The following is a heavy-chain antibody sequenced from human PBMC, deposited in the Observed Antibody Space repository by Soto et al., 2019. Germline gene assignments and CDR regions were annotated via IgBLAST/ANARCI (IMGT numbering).Heavy chain of an antibody. CDR3: AKVKGAGSGYSYGYEYYFDY. V-gene: IGHV3-23*01. CDR1: GFTFSSYA. CDR2: ISGSGGST. J-gene: IGHJ4*02. Sequence: PGGSLRLSCAASGFTFSSYAMSWVRQAPGKGLEWVSAISGSGGSTYYADSVKGRFIISRDNSKNTLYLQMNSLRAEDTAVYYCAKVKGAGSGYSYGYEYYFDYWGQGTLVTVSS. D-gene: IGHD5-18*01.